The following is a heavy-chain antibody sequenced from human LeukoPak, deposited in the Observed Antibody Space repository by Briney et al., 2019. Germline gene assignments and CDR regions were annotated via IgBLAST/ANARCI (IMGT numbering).Heavy chain of an antibody. CDR3: ARATYNSGWYDVFVVSDY. CDR2: ISYDGSNK. J-gene: IGHJ4*02. D-gene: IGHD6-19*01. Sequence: GGSLRLSCAASGFTFSSYAMHWVRQAPGKGLEWVAVISYDGSNKYYADSVKGRFTISRDNSKNTLYLQMNSLRAEDTAVYYCARATYNSGWYDVFVVSDYWGQGTLVTVSS. V-gene: IGHV3-30-3*01. CDR1: GFTFSSYA.